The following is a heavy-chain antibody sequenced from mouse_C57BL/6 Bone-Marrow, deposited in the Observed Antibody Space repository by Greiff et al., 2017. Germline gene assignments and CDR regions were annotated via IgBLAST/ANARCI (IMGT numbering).Heavy chain of an antibody. V-gene: IGHV5-4*01. D-gene: IGHD2-1*01. CDR1: GFTFSSYA. CDR2: ISDGGSYT. Sequence: EVQGVESGGGLVKPGGSLKLSCAASGFTFSSYAMSWVRQTPEKRLEWVATISDGGSYTYYPDNVKGRFTISRDNAKNNLYLQMSHLKSEDTAMYYCARVIYYGNHGGVFDYWGQGTTLTVSS. J-gene: IGHJ2*01. CDR3: ARVIYYGNHGGVFDY.